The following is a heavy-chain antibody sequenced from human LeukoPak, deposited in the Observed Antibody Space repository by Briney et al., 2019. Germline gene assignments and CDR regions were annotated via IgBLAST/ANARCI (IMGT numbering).Heavy chain of an antibody. Sequence: SKTLSLTCTVSGGSISSVTDYWSWIRQHPGKGLEWIGYISYSGSTYYNPSLKTRLTISVDTSKNQFSLKLDSVTAADTAFYYCARADMATVFDFWGRGTLVTVSS. J-gene: IGHJ4*02. V-gene: IGHV4-31*03. CDR3: ARADMATVFDF. CDR2: ISYSGST. CDR1: GGSISSVTDY. D-gene: IGHD5-24*01.